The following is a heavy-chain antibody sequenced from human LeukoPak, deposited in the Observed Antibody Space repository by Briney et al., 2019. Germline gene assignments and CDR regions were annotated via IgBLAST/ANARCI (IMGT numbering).Heavy chain of an antibody. J-gene: IGHJ3*02. CDR3: ARGVVVLHWRDAFDI. D-gene: IGHD2-21*01. CDR1: GFTFGSYG. V-gene: IGHV3-33*01. CDR2: IWYDGSDK. Sequence: GRSLRLSCAASGFTFGSYGMPWVRQAPGKGLEWVAVIWYDGSDKYYADSVKGRFTISRDNSKNTLYLQMNSLRAEDTAVYYCARGVVVLHWRDAFDIWGQGTMVTVSS.